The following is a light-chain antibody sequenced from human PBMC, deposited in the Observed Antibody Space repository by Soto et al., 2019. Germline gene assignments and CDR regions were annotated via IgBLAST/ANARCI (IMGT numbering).Light chain of an antibody. CDR3: QQHGISHIT. V-gene: IGKV1-12*01. CDR1: QGIDRW. CDR2: AAS. Sequence: DIQMTQSPSSLSASVGDRVTITCRASQGIDRWLAWYQQKPGEAPKVLIYAASSLRSGVPSRFSGSGYGTDFTLTISRLEPEDFAVYYCQQHGISHITFGQGTRLEIK. J-gene: IGKJ5*01.